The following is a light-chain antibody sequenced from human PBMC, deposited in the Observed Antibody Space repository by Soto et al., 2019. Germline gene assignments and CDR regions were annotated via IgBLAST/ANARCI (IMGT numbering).Light chain of an antibody. V-gene: IGLV2-14*03. Sequence: QSVLTQPASVSGPPGQAITISCTGTSSDVGGYNYVSWYQQHPGKAPKLMIYDVTNRPSGVSNRFSGSKSGNTASLTISGLQAEDEADYYCISYRGSSTYVFGTRTKVTVL. J-gene: IGLJ1*01. CDR2: DVT. CDR1: SSDVGGYNY. CDR3: ISYRGSSTYV.